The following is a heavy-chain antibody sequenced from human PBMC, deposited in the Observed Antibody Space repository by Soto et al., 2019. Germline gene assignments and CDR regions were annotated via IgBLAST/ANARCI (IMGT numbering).Heavy chain of an antibody. CDR2: ISGSGGST. CDR3: AKALRDYYYYGMDV. Sequence: GTLLLSCTASGFTFSSYAMSWVRQAPGKGLEWVSAISGSGGSTYYADSVKGRFTISRDNSKNTLYLQMNSLRAEDTAVYYSAKALRDYYYYGMDVWGQGTTVTVYS. CDR1: GFTFSSYA. J-gene: IGHJ6*02. V-gene: IGHV3-23*01.